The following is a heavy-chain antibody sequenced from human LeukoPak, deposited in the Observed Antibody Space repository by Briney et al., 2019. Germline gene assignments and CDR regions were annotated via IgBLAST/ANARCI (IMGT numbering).Heavy chain of an antibody. CDR2: ISGSGGST. D-gene: IGHD3-3*01. Sequence: GGSLRLSCAASGFTFSSYAMSWVRQAPGKGLEWVSAISGSGGSTYYADSVKGRFTISRDNAKNSLYLQMNSLRAEDTAVYYCARAAGYYDFWSGYYPFDYWGQGTLVTVSS. CDR3: ARAAGYYDFWSGYYPFDY. V-gene: IGHV3-23*01. CDR1: GFTFSSYA. J-gene: IGHJ4*02.